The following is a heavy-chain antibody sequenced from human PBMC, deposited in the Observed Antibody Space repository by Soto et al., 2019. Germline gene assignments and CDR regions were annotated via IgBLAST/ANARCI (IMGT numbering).Heavy chain of an antibody. CDR2: INSDGSST. D-gene: IGHD3-22*01. Sequence: GGSQRLSYAASGFTFSSYWVHWVRQAPGKGLVWVSRINSDGSSTSYADSVKGRFTISRDNAKNTLYLQMNSLRAEDTAVYYCAIRASYYDSSGYFDYWGQGSLVTVSS. V-gene: IGHV3-74*01. CDR3: AIRASYYDSSGYFDY. J-gene: IGHJ4*02. CDR1: GFTFSSYW.